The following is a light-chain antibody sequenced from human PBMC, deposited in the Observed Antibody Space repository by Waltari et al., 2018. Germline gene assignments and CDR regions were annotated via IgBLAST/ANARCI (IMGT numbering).Light chain of an antibody. Sequence: DIQMTQSPSTLSASLGDRVTITCRASQSIGDSLAWYQQKPGKAPKLLVFKASTIERGVPSRFGGSGSGTEFTLTITSLQPDDVATYYCQQYGSRWTFGQGTKVEVK. V-gene: IGKV1-5*03. J-gene: IGKJ1*01. CDR2: KAS. CDR3: QQYGSRWT. CDR1: QSIGDS.